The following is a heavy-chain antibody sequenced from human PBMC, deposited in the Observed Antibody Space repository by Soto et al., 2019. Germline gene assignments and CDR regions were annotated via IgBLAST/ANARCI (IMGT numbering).Heavy chain of an antibody. Sequence: QVQLVQSGAEVKKPGVSVKVSCKASGYTFTNNGINWVRQATGQGLEWMGWMNPTTGETGYTEKFHGRLAMTRDTSITTAYMELTSLISEDTAVYYCTRAGDSGAWISNWGQVTLVTVSS. V-gene: IGHV1-8*01. CDR2: MNPTTGET. CDR1: GYTFTNNG. CDR3: TRAGDSGAWISN. D-gene: IGHD7-27*01. J-gene: IGHJ4*02.